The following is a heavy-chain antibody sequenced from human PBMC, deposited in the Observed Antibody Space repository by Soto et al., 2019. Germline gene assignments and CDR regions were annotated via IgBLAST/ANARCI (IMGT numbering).Heavy chain of an antibody. CDR3: ARGQRFSDWFDP. CDR1: VGSMSSYY. J-gene: IGHJ5*02. V-gene: IGHV4-4*07. CDR2: VYSSGGT. Sequence: SETLSVTGTVSVGSMSSYYWTWIRQPAGKGLEWIGRVYSSGGTHYNPSLKSRVTISLDTSKNQFSLRLLSVTDADTAVYYCARGQRFSDWFDPWGQGTLVTVSS. D-gene: IGHD3-3*01.